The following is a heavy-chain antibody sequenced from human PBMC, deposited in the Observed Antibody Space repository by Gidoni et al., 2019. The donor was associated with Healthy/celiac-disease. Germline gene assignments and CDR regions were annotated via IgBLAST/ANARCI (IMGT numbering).Heavy chain of an antibody. J-gene: IGHJ4*02. CDR2: ILPIFGTA. V-gene: IGHV1-69*01. Sequence: QGQLVKSGAEVKKPGSSVKVSCKASGGTFSSYAISWVRQAPGQGLEWMGGILPIFGTANYAQKFQGRVTIIADESTSTAYMELSSLRSEDTAVYYCAREGSYVTWYFDYWGQGTLVTVSS. CDR1: GGTFSSYA. D-gene: IGHD1-26*01. CDR3: AREGSYVTWYFDY.